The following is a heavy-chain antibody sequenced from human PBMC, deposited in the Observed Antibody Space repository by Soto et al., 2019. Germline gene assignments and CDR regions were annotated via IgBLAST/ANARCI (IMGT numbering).Heavy chain of an antibody. J-gene: IGHJ4*02. CDR1: GFTFSSYA. CDR3: GKKGEDIVTGQCDF. CDR2: ISGSGGST. V-gene: IGHV3-23*01. D-gene: IGHD3-9*01. Sequence: GGSLRLSCAASGFTFSSYAMSWVRQAPGKGLEWVSAISGSGGSTYYADSVKGRFTISRDNSKNTLYLQMNSLRAEDTAVDYWGKKGEDIVTGQCDFWGQGTLVSVAS.